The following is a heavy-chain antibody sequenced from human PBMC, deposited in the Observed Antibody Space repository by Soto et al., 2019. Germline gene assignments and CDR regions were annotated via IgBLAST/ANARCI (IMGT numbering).Heavy chain of an antibody. V-gene: IGHV3-21*01. CDR2: ISSSSSYI. J-gene: IGHJ6*02. CDR3: AMDDLWTQNYYYYYGMDV. Sequence: GGSLRLSCAASGFTFSTNSMNWVRQAPGKGLEWVSSISSSSSYIYYAGSVKGRFTISRDNAKHSLYLQINSLRAEDTAVYYCAMDDLWTQNYYYYYGMDVWGQGTTVTVSS. CDR1: GFTFSTNS. D-gene: IGHD3-3*01.